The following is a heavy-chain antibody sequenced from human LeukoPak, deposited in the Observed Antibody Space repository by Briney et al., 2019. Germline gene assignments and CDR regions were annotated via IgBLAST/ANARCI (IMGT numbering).Heavy chain of an antibody. D-gene: IGHD2-21*01. Sequence: ASVKVSCKAFGYTFTSYDFNWVRQASGQGLEWMGWMNPNSGNTGYAQKFQGRVTMTRDTSTNTAYMELSSLRSEDMAIYYCARGKWTAHIVGYYFDSWGQGTLVTVSS. CDR2: MNPNSGNT. J-gene: IGHJ4*02. V-gene: IGHV1-8*01. CDR1: GYTFTSYD. CDR3: ARGKWTAHIVGYYFDS.